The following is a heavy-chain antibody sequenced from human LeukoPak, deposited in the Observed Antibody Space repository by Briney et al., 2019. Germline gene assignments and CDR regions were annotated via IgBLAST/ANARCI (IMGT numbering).Heavy chain of an antibody. CDR2: IYYSGTT. V-gene: IGHV4-59*12. CDR3: ARDGGRGPRSFDP. D-gene: IGHD3-16*01. Sequence: SSETLSLTCTVSGGYISSYYWSWIRQPPGKGLEWIGYIYYSGTTNYNPSLKSRVTISVDTSKNQFSLKLSSVTAADTAVYYCARDGGRGPRSFDPWGQGTLVTVSS. CDR1: GGYISSYY. J-gene: IGHJ5*02.